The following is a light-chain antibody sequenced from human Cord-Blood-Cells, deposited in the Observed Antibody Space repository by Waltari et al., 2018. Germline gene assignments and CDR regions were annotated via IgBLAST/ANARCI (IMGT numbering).Light chain of an antibody. CDR3: GADHGSGSNFVWV. J-gene: IGLJ3*02. CDR1: RGSRTYQ. CDR2: VGTGGMVG. Sequence: QPVLTQPPSASASLGASVTLTCTLSRGSRTYQVDWYQQSPGHGPRFVRGVGTGGMVGSKGDGIPVRFSVLGSGLNRFRTIKNIQEEDESDYHCGADHGSGSNFVWVFGGGTKLTVL. V-gene: IGLV9-49*01.